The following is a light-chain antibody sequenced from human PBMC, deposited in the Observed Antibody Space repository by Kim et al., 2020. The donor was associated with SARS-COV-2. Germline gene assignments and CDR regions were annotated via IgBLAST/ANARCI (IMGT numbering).Light chain of an antibody. V-gene: IGKV1-9*01. CDR1: QGISSY. CDR2: AAS. J-gene: IGKJ1*01. CDR3: QQLNSYPWT. Sequence: ASVGDRVTITCRASQGISSYLAWYQQKPGKAPMLLIYAASTLQSGVPSRFSGSGSGTEFTLTISSLQPEDFATYYCQQLNSYPWTFGQGTKVDIK.